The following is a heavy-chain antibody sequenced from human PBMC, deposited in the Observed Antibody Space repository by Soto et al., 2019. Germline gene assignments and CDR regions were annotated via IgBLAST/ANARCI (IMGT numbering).Heavy chain of an antibody. V-gene: IGHV3-23*01. Sequence: EVQLLESGGGLVQPGGSLRLSCAASGFTYDTYPMSWVRQAPGKGLEWVSGISGSGETPYYADSVKGRFTISRDNSKNMLYLQMTSLRADDTAGYYCAKVGVDDVDARWFDPWGQGTLVTAPS. CDR3: AKVGVDDVDARWFDP. CDR1: GFTYDTYP. CDR2: ISGSGETP. J-gene: IGHJ5*02. D-gene: IGHD3-16*01.